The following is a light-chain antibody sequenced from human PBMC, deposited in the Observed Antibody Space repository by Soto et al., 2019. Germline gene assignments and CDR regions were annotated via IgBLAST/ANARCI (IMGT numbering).Light chain of an antibody. CDR2: GAS. V-gene: IGKV3-15*01. CDR1: QSVKSN. J-gene: IGKJ1*01. Sequence: EIVMTQSTATLSVSPGERVTLSCRASQSVKSNLAWYQQKFGQAPRLLIYGASTSATGVPARFSGSGSGTEFTLTISSLQSEDFAVYYCQHYNNWPPWTFGQGTKVEI. CDR3: QHYNNWPPWT.